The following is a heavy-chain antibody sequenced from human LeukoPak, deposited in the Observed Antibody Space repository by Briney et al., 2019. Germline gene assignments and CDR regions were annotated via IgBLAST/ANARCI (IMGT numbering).Heavy chain of an antibody. V-gene: IGHV3-15*01. CDR2: IKSKTDGGTT. J-gene: IGHJ4*02. CDR1: GFTFSSYA. D-gene: IGHD3-10*02. Sequence: GGSLRLSCAASGFTFSSYAMSWVRQAPGKGLEWVGRIKSKTDGGTTDYAAPVKGRFTISRDDSKNTLYLQMNSLKTEDTAVYYCTTASGYVADPDYWGQGTLVTVSS. CDR3: TTASGYVADPDY.